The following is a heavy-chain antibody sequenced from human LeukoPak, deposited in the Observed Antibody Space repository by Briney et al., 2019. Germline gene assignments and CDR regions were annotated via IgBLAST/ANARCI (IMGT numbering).Heavy chain of an antibody. CDR3: AKEKLPTIVVVPAATDY. V-gene: IGHV3-23*01. CDR1: GFTFSSYA. D-gene: IGHD2-2*01. Sequence: PGGSLRLSCAASGFTFSSYAMSWVRQAPGKGLEWVSAISGSGGSTYYADSVKGRFTISRDNSKNTLYLQMNSLRAEDTAVYYCAKEKLPTIVVVPAATDYWGQGTLVTVSS. CDR2: ISGSGGST. J-gene: IGHJ4*02.